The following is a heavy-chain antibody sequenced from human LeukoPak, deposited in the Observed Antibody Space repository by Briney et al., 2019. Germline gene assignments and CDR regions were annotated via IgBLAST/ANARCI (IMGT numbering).Heavy chain of an antibody. D-gene: IGHD6-13*01. CDR1: GYSFTSYW. CDR2: IYPSDSDT. V-gene: IGHV5-51*01. J-gene: IGHJ4*02. CDR3: ARAPPAAGIAAAGTFLDY. Sequence: GESLKISCKGSGYSFTSYWIGWVRQMPGKGLEWMGIIYPSDSDTRYSPSFQGQVTISADKSISTAYLQWSSLKASDTAMYYCARAPPAAGIAAAGTFLDYWGQGTLVTVSS.